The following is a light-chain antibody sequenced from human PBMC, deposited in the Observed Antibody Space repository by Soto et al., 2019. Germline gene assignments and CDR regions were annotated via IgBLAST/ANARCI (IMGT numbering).Light chain of an antibody. V-gene: IGKV1-5*03. CDR3: QQYTSYPNT. CDR2: KAS. Sequence: DIQMTQSPSTLSASVGDRVTITCRASQSISSWLAWYQQKPGKAPKLLIYKASSLESGVPSRFSGSGSGTEFTLTISSLQPDDFATYYCQQYTSYPNTFGMGPKLEIK. CDR1: QSISSW. J-gene: IGKJ2*01.